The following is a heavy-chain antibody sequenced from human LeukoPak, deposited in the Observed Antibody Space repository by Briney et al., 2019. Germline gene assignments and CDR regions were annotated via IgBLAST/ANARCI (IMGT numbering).Heavy chain of an antibody. CDR1: GGSISSGDYY. J-gene: IGHJ2*01. CDR3: ARDKLTYSSGPYFDL. CDR2: IYYSGST. V-gene: IGHV4-61*08. D-gene: IGHD3-22*01. Sequence: PSQTLSLTCTVSGGSISSGDYYWSWIRQPPGKGLEWIGYIYYSGSTNYNPSLKSRVTISVDTSKSQFSLKLSSVTAADTAVYYCARDKLTYSSGPYFDLWGRGTLVTVSS.